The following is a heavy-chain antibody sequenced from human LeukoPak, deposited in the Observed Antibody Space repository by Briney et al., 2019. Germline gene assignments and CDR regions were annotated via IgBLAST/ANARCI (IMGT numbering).Heavy chain of an antibody. D-gene: IGHD3-9*01. CDR1: GGSISSGDYY. Sequence: SETLSLTCTVSGGSISSGDYYWRWIRQPPGKGLEWIGYIYYSGSTCYNPSLKSRVTISVDTSKNQFSLKLSSVTAADTAVYYCARVKDDWYYFDYWGQETLVTVSS. CDR3: ARVKDDWYYFDY. J-gene: IGHJ4*02. V-gene: IGHV4-30-4*01. CDR2: IYYSGST.